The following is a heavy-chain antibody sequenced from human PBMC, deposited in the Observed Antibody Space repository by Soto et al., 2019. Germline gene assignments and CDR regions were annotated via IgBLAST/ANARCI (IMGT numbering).Heavy chain of an antibody. J-gene: IGHJ5*02. CDR1: GASIGSGGW. CDR2: IFHDGNT. V-gene: IGHV4-4*02. Sequence: SETLSLTCAVSGASIGSGGWWSWVRQPPGKGLEWIAEIFHDGNTNYSPSLKSRVTISVDKSQNQFSLNVYSVTAADTAVYYCARHEGWTGPDQWGQGTLVTVS. D-gene: IGHD2-8*02. CDR3: ARHEGWTGPDQ.